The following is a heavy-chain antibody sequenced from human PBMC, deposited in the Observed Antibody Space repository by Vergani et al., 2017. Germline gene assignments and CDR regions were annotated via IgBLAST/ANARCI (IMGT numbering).Heavy chain of an antibody. Sequence: QVQLVESGGGVVQPGRSLRLSCAASGFTFSSYGMHWVRQAPGKGLEWVAVISYDGSNKYYADSVKGRFTISSDNSKNTLYLQMNSLRAEDTAVYYCARDRTGDFGDYYYYMDVWGKGTTVTVSS. CDR3: ARDRTGDFGDYYYYMDV. CDR2: ISYDGSNK. V-gene: IGHV3-30*03. J-gene: IGHJ6*03. CDR1: GFTFSSYG. D-gene: IGHD3-10*01.